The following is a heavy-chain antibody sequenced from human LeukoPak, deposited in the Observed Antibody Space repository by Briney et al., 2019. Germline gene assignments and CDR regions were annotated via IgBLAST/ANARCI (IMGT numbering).Heavy chain of an antibody. CDR2: IIPIFGTA. CDR1: GGTFSSYA. V-gene: IGHV1-69*05. J-gene: IGHJ5*02. CDR3: ARDFPIYCSSTSCDRSGWFDP. D-gene: IGHD2-2*01. Sequence: SVKVSCKASGGTFSSYAISWVRQAPGQGLEWMGGIIPIFGTANYAQKFQGRVTITTDESTSAAYMELSSLRSEDTAVYYCARDFPIYCSSTSCDRSGWFDPWGQGTLVTVSS.